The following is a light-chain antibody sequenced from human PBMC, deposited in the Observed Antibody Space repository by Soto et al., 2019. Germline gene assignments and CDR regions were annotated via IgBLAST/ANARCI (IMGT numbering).Light chain of an antibody. CDR2: GAS. CDR3: QQYHNWPMT. CDR1: QSVGNN. Sequence: EIVLTQSPDTLSVSPGERVTLSCRASQSVGNNLAWYQQKPGQAPRLLIHGASIRATAIPARFSGRGSGTDFTLTISSLQSEDFAVYYCQQYHNWPMTFGQGTRLEIK. V-gene: IGKV3-15*01. J-gene: IGKJ5*01.